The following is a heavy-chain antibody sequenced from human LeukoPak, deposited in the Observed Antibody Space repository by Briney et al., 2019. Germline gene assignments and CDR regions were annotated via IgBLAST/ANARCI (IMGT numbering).Heavy chain of an antibody. D-gene: IGHD2-2*01. CDR3: AKVGARGCSSSTCFIY. CDR2: VSGSGDTT. CDR1: GFTFRSYA. V-gene: IGHV3-23*01. Sequence: GGSPRLSCAASGFTFRSYAMSWVRQAPGKGLEWVSAVSGSGDTTYYADSVKGRFTISRDNSKTTVSLQMNNLRPEDTAAYYCAKVGARGCSSSTCFIYWGQGTLVTVSS. J-gene: IGHJ4*02.